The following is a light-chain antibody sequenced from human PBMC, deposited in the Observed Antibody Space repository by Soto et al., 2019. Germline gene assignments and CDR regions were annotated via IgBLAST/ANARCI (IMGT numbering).Light chain of an antibody. Sequence: QSALTQPPSASGSPGQSVTISCTGTSSDVGGYNYVSWYQQHPGKAPKLMIYEVSKWPSGVPDRFSGSKSGNTASLTVSGLQPEDEADYYCSSYAGSNNLVFGGGTKVTV. CDR2: EVS. CDR3: SSYAGSNNLV. J-gene: IGLJ2*01. CDR1: SSDVGGYNY. V-gene: IGLV2-8*01.